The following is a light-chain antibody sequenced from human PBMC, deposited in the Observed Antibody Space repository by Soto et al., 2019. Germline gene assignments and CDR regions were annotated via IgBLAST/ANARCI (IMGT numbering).Light chain of an antibody. CDR3: CSYAGTSLYV. CDR2: AVS. Sequence: QSALTQPRSVSGSPGQSVTISCSGTTSDVGAYNYVSWYQQYPGKAPKLIISAVSKRPSGVPDRFSGSKSGNMASLTISGLQAEDEAAYYCCSYAGTSLYVFGTGTKVTVL. J-gene: IGLJ1*01. CDR1: TSDVGAYNY. V-gene: IGLV2-11*01.